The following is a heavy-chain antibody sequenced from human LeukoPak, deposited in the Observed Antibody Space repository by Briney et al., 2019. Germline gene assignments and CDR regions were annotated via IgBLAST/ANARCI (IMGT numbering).Heavy chain of an antibody. CDR3: ARDVYRAFDI. CDR2: IYHSGHN. Sequence: PSETLSLTCAVSGDSIGSSNWWSWVRQPPGKGLEWIGEIYHSGHNNYNPSLKSRVTISVDKSKNQFSLRLSSLTAADTAVYYCARDVYRAFDIWGQGTMVTVSS. CDR1: GDSIGSSNW. D-gene: IGHD4-11*01. V-gene: IGHV4-4*02. J-gene: IGHJ3*02.